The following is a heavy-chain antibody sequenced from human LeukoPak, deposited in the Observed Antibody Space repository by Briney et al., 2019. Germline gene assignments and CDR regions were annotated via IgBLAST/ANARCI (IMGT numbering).Heavy chain of an antibody. CDR2: IIPIFGTA. V-gene: IGHV1-69*05. CDR1: GGTFSSYA. CDR3: ARDQSDDIVVVPAADNWFDP. Sequence: AASVKVSCKASGGTFSSYAISWVRQAPGQGLEWMGGIIPIFGTANYAQKFQGRVTITTDESTSTAYMELSSLRSEDTAVYYCARDQSDDIVVVPAADNWFDPWGQGTLVTVSS. J-gene: IGHJ5*02. D-gene: IGHD2-2*01.